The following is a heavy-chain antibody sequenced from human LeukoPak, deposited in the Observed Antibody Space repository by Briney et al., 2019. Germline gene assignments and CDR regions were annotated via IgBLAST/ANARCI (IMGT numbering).Heavy chain of an antibody. J-gene: IGHJ4*02. Sequence: SETLSLTCTVSGGSISSYYWSWIRQPPGKGLEWIGYIYYCGSTNYNPSLKSRVTISVDTSKNQFSLKLSSVTAADTAVYYCARGSVPNYFDYWGQGTLVTVSS. D-gene: IGHD3-10*01. CDR3: ARGSVPNYFDY. CDR2: IYYCGST. CDR1: GGSISSYY. V-gene: IGHV4-59*01.